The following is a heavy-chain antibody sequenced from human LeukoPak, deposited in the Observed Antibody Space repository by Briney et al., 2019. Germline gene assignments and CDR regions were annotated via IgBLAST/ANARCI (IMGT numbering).Heavy chain of an antibody. CDR1: GGSISSGSYY. J-gene: IGHJ4*02. V-gene: IGHV4-61*02. D-gene: IGHD4-11*01. CDR2: IYTSGST. CDR3: ARGWGSDLPYSFDY. Sequence: SQTLSLTCTVSGGSISSGSYYWSWIRQPAGKGLEWIGRIYTSGSTNYNPSLKSRVTMSVETSKNQFSLQLSSVTAADTALYYCARGWGSDLPYSFDYWGQGTLLTVSS.